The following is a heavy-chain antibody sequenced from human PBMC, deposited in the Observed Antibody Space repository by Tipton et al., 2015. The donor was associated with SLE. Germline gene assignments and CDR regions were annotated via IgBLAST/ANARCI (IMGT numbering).Heavy chain of an antibody. CDR3: VRLELPATKADY. J-gene: IGHJ4*02. CDR2: VYHNGIT. CDR1: GGSITDSTYY. Sequence: TLSLTCTVSGGSITDSTYYWGWIRQPPGKGLEWIGSVYHNGITDYNPSLRSRVTTSVDTSKNQFSLKLSSVTAADTAVYYCVRLELPATKADYWGPGTLVTVSS. V-gene: IGHV4-39*07. D-gene: IGHD5-24*01.